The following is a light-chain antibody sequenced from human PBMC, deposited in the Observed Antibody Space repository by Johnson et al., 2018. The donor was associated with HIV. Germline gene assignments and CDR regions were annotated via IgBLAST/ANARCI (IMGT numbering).Light chain of an antibody. CDR3: AAWDDSLNGFYV. V-gene: IGLV1-44*01. Sequence: QSVLTQPPSASGTPGQRVTISCSGSSSNIGSNTVNWYQQLPGTAPKLLIYRNNQRPSGVPDRFSGSKSGTSASLAISGLQAEDEAAYYCAAWDDSLNGFYVFGTGTKVTVL. CDR1: SSNIGSNT. J-gene: IGLJ1*01. CDR2: RNN.